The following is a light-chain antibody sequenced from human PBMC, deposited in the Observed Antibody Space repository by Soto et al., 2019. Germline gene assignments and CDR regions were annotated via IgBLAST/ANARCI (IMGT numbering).Light chain of an antibody. CDR2: EGS. J-gene: IGLJ1*01. V-gene: IGLV2-23*01. Sequence: QSVLTQPASVSGSPGQSITISCTGTSSDVGGYNLVSWYQQHPGKAPKLMIYEGSKRPSGVSNRFSGSKSGNTASLTISGLQAEDEADYYCCSYAGSSPSYVFGTGTKVTVL. CDR3: CSYAGSSPSYV. CDR1: SSDVGGYNL.